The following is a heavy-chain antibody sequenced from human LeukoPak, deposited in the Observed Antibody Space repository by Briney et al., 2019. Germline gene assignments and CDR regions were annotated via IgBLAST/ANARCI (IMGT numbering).Heavy chain of an antibody. D-gene: IGHD3/OR15-3a*01. CDR2: INPNSGGT. J-gene: IGHJ4*02. Sequence: ASVKVSCKASGYTFTGYYMHWVRQAPGQGLEWMGWINPNSGGTSSAQKFQGRVTMTRDTSITTAYMELSRLRSDDTAVYYCAIGIITRATAGLGYWGQGTLVTVSS. CDR1: GYTFTGYY. V-gene: IGHV1-2*02. CDR3: AIGIITRATAGLGY.